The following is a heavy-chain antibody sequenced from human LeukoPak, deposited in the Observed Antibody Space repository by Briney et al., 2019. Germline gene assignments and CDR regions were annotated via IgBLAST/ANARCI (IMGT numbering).Heavy chain of an antibody. CDR2: IYYSGST. V-gene: IGHV4-59*08. D-gene: IGHD3-16*02. J-gene: IGHJ3*02. CDR3: ARRPAPFDLLLFAFDI. CDR1: GGSISSYY. Sequence: SETLSLTCTVSGGSISSYYWSWIRQPPGKGLEWIGYIYYSGSTNYNPSLKSRVTISVDTSKNQFSLKLSSVTAADTAVYYCARRPAPFDLLLFAFDIWGQGTMVTVSS.